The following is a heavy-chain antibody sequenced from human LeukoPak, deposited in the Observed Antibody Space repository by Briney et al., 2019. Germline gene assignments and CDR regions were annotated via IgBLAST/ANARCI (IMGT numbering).Heavy chain of an antibody. V-gene: IGHV4-34*01. CDR3: ARRARQWLVLS. J-gene: IGHJ4*02. CDR2: INHSGST. CDR1: GGSFSGYY. Sequence: PSETLSLTCAVYGGSFSGYYWSWIRQPPGKGLEWIGEINHSGSTNYNPSLKSRVTISVGTSKNQFSLKLSSVTAADTAVYYCARRARQWLVLSWGQGTLVTVSS. D-gene: IGHD6-19*01.